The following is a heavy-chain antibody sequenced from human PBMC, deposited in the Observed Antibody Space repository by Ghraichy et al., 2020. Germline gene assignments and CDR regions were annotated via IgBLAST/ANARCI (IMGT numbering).Heavy chain of an antibody. Sequence: GGSLRLSCAASGFTFSNYVISWVRQAPGKGLEWVSAISGSGGDTYYPDSVKDRFTISRDNSKNTLYLQMNSLRAEDTAVYYCAKGIAAGTTTISYYYNGMDIWGQGTTVTVSS. CDR3: AKGIAAGTTTISYYYNGMDI. J-gene: IGHJ6*02. CDR2: ISGSGGDT. CDR1: GFTFSNYV. D-gene: IGHD6-13*01. V-gene: IGHV3-23*01.